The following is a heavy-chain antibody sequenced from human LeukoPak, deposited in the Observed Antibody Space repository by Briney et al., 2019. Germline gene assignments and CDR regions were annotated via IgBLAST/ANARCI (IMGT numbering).Heavy chain of an antibody. Sequence: SETLSLTCTVSGGSISSYYWSWIRQPAGKGLEWIGRIYTSGSTNYNPSLKSRVTMSVDTSKNQFSLKLSSVTAADTAVYYCARADYDTLTAYPPDYWGQGTLVTVSS. V-gene: IGHV4-4*07. CDR2: IYTSGST. J-gene: IGHJ4*02. D-gene: IGHD3-9*01. CDR1: GGSISSYY. CDR3: ARADYDTLTAYPPDY.